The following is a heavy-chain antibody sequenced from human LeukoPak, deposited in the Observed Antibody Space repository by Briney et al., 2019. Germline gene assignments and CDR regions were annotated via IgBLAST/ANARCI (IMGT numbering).Heavy chain of an antibody. V-gene: IGHV5-10-1*01. CDR1: GYSFTNYG. D-gene: IGHD3-22*01. CDR3: ARQLDYYDKRDY. Sequence: HGESLKISCKGSGYSFTNYGISWVRQMPGKGLELMGRIEPSDSYSNYGPSFQGHVTISADRSISTAYLQWRSLKASDTAMYYCARQLDYYDKRDYWGQGTLVTVAS. J-gene: IGHJ4*02. CDR2: IEPSDSYS.